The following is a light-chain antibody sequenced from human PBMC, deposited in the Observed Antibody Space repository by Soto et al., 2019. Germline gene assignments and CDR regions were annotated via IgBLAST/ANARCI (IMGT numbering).Light chain of an antibody. V-gene: IGLV2-14*01. CDR3: SSYTSTSSSLVV. J-gene: IGLJ2*01. Sequence: QSVLTQPASVSGSPGQSITISCTGTSSAVGGYDYVSWYQQHPGKAPKLMIYEVNNRPSGVSNRFSGSKSGNTASLTISGLQAEDEDDYFCSSYTSTSSSLVVFGGGTKLTVL. CDR1: SSAVGGYDY. CDR2: EVN.